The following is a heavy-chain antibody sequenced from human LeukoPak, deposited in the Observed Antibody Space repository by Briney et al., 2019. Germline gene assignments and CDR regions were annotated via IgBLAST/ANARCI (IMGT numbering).Heavy chain of an antibody. J-gene: IGHJ3*02. D-gene: IGHD3-3*01. CDR1: GFTFSDYY. V-gene: IGHV3-11*04. CDR2: ISSSGSTI. CDR3: AREVGMGITIFGVVNDAFDI. Sequence: GGSLRLSCAASGFTFSDYYMSWIRQVPGKGLEWISYISSSGSTIYYADSVKGRFTISRDNAKNSLYLQMNSLRAEDTAVYYCAREVGMGITIFGVVNDAFDIWGQGTMVTVSS.